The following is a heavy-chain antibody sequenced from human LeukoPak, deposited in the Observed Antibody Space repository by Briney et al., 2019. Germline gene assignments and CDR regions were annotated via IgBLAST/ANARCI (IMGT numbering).Heavy chain of an antibody. D-gene: IGHD3-10*01. J-gene: IGHJ4*01. CDR3: ARVYYGVDY. V-gene: IGHV4-38-2*01. CDR1: GDSISSGYY. CDR2: IYHSGST. Sequence: SETLSLTCAVSGDSISSGYYWGWIRQPPGKGLEWIGSIYHSGSTYYNPSLKSRVTISVDTSKNQFSLKLSSVTAADTAVYYCARVYYGVDYWGHGTLVTVSS.